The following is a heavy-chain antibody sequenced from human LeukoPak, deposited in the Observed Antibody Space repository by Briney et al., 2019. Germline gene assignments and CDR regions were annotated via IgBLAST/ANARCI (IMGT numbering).Heavy chain of an antibody. J-gene: IGHJ5*02. CDR1: GFTFSSYC. Sequence: GGSLRLSCAASGFTFSSYCMHWVRQAPGRGLVWVSRINPDGSSPRYAASVKGRFTISRDNAKNTLYLQMNSLRAEDTAVYYCAILRVVLTHWFDPWGQGTLVTVSS. CDR3: AILRVVLTHWFDP. D-gene: IGHD2-8*01. V-gene: IGHV3-74*01. CDR2: INPDGSSP.